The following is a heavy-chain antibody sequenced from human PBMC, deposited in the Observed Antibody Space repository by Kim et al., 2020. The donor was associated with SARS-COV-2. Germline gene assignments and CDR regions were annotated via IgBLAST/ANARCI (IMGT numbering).Heavy chain of an antibody. Sequence: SQTLALTCAISGDSVARNSAAWNWIRQSPSRGLEWLGRTYYRSKWYIDYAASVKSRITIIPDTSKNQFSLQLNSVTPEDTAVYYCAGGYTSGAWHDYWGQGTLVTVSS. D-gene: IGHD6-25*01. V-gene: IGHV6-1*01. CDR3: AGGYTSGAWHDY. CDR1: GDSVARNSAA. CDR2: TYYRSKWYI. J-gene: IGHJ4*02.